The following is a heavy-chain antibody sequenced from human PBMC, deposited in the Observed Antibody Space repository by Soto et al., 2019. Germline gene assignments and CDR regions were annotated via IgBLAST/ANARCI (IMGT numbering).Heavy chain of an antibody. CDR2: ISSSSSTI. J-gene: IGHJ6*02. V-gene: IGHV3-48*02. Sequence: GGSLRLSCAASGFTFSSYSMNWVRQAPGKGLEWVSYISSSSSTIHYADSVKGRFTISRDNAKNSLYLQMNSLRDEDTAVYYCARDDGGYAYYYYGMDVWGQGTTVTVSS. CDR3: ARDDGGYAYYYYGMDV. D-gene: IGHD5-12*01. CDR1: GFTFSSYS.